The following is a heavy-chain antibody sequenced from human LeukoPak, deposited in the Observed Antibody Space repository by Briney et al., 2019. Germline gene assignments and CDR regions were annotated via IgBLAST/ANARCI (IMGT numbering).Heavy chain of an antibody. CDR1: GGSISSSSYY. J-gene: IGHJ4*02. D-gene: IGHD1-26*01. V-gene: IGHV4-39*01. CDR3: ARTVGATMIDY. Sequence: SETLSLTCTVSGGSISSSSYYWGWICQPPGKGLEWIGSIYYSGSTYYNPSLKSRVTISVDTSKNQFSLKLSSVTAADTAVYYCARTVGATMIDYWGQGTLVTVSS. CDR2: IYYSGST.